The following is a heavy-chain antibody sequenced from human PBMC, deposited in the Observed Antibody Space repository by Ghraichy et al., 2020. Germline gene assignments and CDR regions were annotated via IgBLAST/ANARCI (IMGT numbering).Heavy chain of an antibody. Sequence: GGSLRLSCAASGFTYSSYAMSWVRQAPGKGLEWVSGINENGGSTHYADSVKGRFTISRDNSKKTLNLQMNSLRAEDTAVYYYVKDYGDGNPLDYWGQGTLVTVSS. CDR3: VKDYGDGNPLDY. V-gene: IGHV3-23*01. CDR2: INENGGST. D-gene: IGHD4/OR15-4a*01. J-gene: IGHJ4*02. CDR1: GFTYSSYA.